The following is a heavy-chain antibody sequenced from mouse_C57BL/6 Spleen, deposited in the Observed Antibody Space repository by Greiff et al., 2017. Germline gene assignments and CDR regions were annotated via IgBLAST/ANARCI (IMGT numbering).Heavy chain of an antibody. Sequence: VQLQQSGPELVKPGASVKISCKASGYSFTDYNMNWVKQSNGKSLEWIGVINPNYGTTSYNQKFKGKATLTVDQSSSSAYMQLNRLTSEDSAVYYCTSQLRGGYYFDYWGQGTTLTVSS. J-gene: IGHJ2*01. CDR1: GYSFTDYN. D-gene: IGHD1-1*01. CDR3: TSQLRGGYYFDY. CDR2: INPNYGTT. V-gene: IGHV1-39*01.